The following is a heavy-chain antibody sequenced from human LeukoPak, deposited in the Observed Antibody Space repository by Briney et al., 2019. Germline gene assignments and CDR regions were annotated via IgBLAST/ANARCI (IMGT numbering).Heavy chain of an antibody. J-gene: IGHJ6*02. V-gene: IGHV3-13*01. CDR1: GFTFSNYD. D-gene: IGHD6-25*01. Sequence: GGSLRLSCAASGFTFSNYDMHWVRQATGGGLEWVSGIGTAGDAYYAGSVKGRFTISRENAKNSLYLQMNSLRAGDTAMYYCARGGYPDGMDVWGQGTTVTVSS. CDR2: IGTAGDA. CDR3: ARGGYPDGMDV.